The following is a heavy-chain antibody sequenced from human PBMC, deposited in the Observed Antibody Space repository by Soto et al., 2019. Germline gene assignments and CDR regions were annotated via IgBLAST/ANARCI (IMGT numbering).Heavy chain of an antibody. Sequence: QVQLQQWGAGLLKPSETLSLTCAVYGGSFSGYYWSWIRQPPGKGLEWIGEINHSGSTNYNPSLTSRVTISVDTSKNQFSLKLSSVTAADTAVYYCARVRGRYWEVAATPAHSGLDYWGQGTLVTVSS. CDR3: ARVRGRYWEVAATPAHSGLDY. V-gene: IGHV4-34*01. D-gene: IGHD2-15*01. CDR2: INHSGST. CDR1: GGSFSGYY. J-gene: IGHJ4*02.